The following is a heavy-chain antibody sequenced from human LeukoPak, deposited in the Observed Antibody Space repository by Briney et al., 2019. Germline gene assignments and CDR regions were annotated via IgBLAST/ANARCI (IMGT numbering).Heavy chain of an antibody. Sequence: ASVKVSCEASGYTFTSYYLHWVRQAPGQGLEWMGIINPRGGTTSFAQKFQGRVTMTRDTSTSTVYMDLSSLRSDDTAVYYCARGIATAGYDYWGQGTLVTVSS. J-gene: IGHJ4*02. CDR2: INPRGGTT. V-gene: IGHV1-46*01. CDR3: ARGIATAGYDY. D-gene: IGHD6-13*01. CDR1: GYTFTSYY.